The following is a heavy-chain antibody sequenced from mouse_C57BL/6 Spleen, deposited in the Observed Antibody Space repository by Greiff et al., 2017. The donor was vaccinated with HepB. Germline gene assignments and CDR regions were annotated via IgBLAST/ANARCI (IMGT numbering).Heavy chain of an antibody. CDR3: ARERYGYDDAMDY. CDR1: GYSITSGYY. D-gene: IGHD2-2*01. V-gene: IGHV3-6*01. Sequence: EVKLMESGPGLVKPSQSLSLTCSVTGYSITSGYYWNWIRQFPGNKLEWMGYISYDGSNNYNPSLKNRISITRDTSKNQFFLKLNSVTTEDTATYYCARERYGYDDAMDYWGQGTSVTVSS. J-gene: IGHJ4*01. CDR2: ISYDGSN.